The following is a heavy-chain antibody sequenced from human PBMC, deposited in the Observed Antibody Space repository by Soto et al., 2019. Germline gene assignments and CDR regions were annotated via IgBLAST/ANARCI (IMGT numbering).Heavy chain of an antibody. Sequence: EVQLVESGGALVQPGGSLRLSCAVSGFTVSSSYMSWVRLAPGKGLEWVSVLYTGGETHYADSVKGRFIISRDNSKNTLYLQMNSLRGEDTAVYYCARDSYSKDWGQGTLVTVSS. CDR1: GFTVSSSY. CDR3: ARDSYSKD. CDR2: LYTGGET. J-gene: IGHJ4*02. V-gene: IGHV3-66*01. D-gene: IGHD4-4*01.